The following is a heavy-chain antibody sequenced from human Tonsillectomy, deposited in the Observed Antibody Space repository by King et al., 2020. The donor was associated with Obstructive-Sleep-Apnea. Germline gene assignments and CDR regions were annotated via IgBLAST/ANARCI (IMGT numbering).Heavy chain of an antibody. CDR2: FCYSGDT. V-gene: IGHV4-59*01. CDR3: TRDRHKGYDY. J-gene: IGHJ4*02. CDR1: GGSIGGYC. Sequence: VQLQESGPGMVKPSETLSLIFTVSGGSIGGYCWSWIRQPPGKGLEWIGYFCYSGDTNYHPSLERRATISVDTSKSQISLKLNSVTAADTAIYYCTRDRHKGYDYWGKGTLVTVSS. D-gene: IGHD3-22*01.